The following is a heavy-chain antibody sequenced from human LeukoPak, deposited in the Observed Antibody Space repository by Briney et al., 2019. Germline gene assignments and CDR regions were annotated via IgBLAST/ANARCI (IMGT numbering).Heavy chain of an antibody. J-gene: IGHJ6*02. CDR3: ARERGDYDFWSGPYGMDV. D-gene: IGHD3-3*01. CDR1: GFTFSGYS. Sequence: GGSLRLSCAASGFTFSGYSMNWVRQAPGKGLEWVSSISSNSRYIYYADSVKGRFTVSRDNAENTLYLQMNSLRAEDTAVYYCARERGDYDFWSGPYGMDVWGQGTTVTVSS. CDR2: ISSNSRYI. V-gene: IGHV3-21*01.